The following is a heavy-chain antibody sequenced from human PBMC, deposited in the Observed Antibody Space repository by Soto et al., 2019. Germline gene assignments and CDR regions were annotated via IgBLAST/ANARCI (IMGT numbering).Heavy chain of an antibody. V-gene: IGHV3-23*01. CDR2: IGGLSGGT. D-gene: IGHD3-9*01. CDR3: AKVSILTESYHYYAMDV. CDR1: GFTFSTYA. J-gene: IGHJ6*02. Sequence: EVQLLESGGGSVQPGGALRLSCVASGFTFSTYAMSWVRQAPGKGLEWVSGIGGLSGGTDYADSVKGLLTISRDNSKNTLDLQMNSLRAEDTAVYFCAKVSILTESYHYYAMDVWGQGTTVTVSS.